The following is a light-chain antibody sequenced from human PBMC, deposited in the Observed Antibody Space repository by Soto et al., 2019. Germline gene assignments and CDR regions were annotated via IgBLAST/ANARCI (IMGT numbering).Light chain of an antibody. V-gene: IGKV1-27*01. CDR3: QKCDSAPFT. CDR2: AAS. CDR1: QGISNY. J-gene: IGKJ3*01. Sequence: DIQMTQSPSSLSASIGDRITITCRASQGISNYVAWYQQKPGKVPKLLIYAASTLQSGVPSRFSGSGSGTDFPLTISRLQPEDVATYYCQKCDSAPFTFGPGTKVDIK.